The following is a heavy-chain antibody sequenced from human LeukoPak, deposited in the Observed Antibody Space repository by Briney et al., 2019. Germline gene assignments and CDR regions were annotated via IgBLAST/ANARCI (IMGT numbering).Heavy chain of an antibody. Sequence: SETLSLTCSLLDGCFPPDGSTWCAIRQPPGRGLEWIGNIFYSGSTYYNPSLKSRVTVSVDTSNNQFSLKLSSVTAADTAVYYCARRTRGGGEPYYYYYMHVWGKGTTVTVSS. V-gene: IGHV4-39*01. J-gene: IGHJ6*03. CDR2: IFYSGST. D-gene: IGHD3-10*01. CDR3: ARRTRGGGEPYYYYYMHV. CDR1: DGCFPPDGST.